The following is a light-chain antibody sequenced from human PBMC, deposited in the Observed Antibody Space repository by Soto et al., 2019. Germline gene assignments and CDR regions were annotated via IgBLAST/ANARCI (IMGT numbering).Light chain of an antibody. CDR1: QSISTW. Sequence: DIQMTQFPSTLSASVGDRVTITCRASQSISTWLAWYQQKAGKAPKLLIYTASSLETGVPSRFSGSGSGTEFTLTISSLQLDDFATYYCHHSNRYSPYTFGQGTRLEIK. CDR2: TAS. CDR3: HHSNRYSPYT. V-gene: IGKV1-5*03. J-gene: IGKJ2*01.